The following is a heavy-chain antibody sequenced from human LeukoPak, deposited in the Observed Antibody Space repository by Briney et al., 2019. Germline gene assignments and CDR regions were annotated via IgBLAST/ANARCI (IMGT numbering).Heavy chain of an antibody. J-gene: IGHJ4*02. V-gene: IGHV4-39*01. CDR3: ARPTWSSGWYGNEGDDY. D-gene: IGHD6-19*01. CDR2: IYYSGST. CDR1: VGSISSSSYY. Sequence: SETLSLTCTVSVGSISSSSYYWGWIRQPPGKGLEWIGSIYYSGSTYYNPSLKSRVTISVDTSKNQFSLKLSSVTAAVTAVYYCARPTWSSGWYGNEGDDYWGQGTLVTVSS.